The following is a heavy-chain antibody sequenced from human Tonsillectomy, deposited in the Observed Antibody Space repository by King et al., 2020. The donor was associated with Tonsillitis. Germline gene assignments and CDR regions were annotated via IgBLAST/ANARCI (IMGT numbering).Heavy chain of an antibody. CDR3: ANPVLLWSGESPRQGGACDI. CDR1: GFTFSSYG. V-gene: IGHV3-30*18. Sequence: VQLVEAGGGVVQPGRSLRLSCAASGFTFSSYGMHWVRQAPGKGLEWVASVSYEGINKYYADSVKGRFTISRDNSKNTLYLQMNNLRPKDTAVYYCANPVLLWSGESPRQGGACDIWGQGTMVTVSS. J-gene: IGHJ3*02. D-gene: IGHD3-10*01. CDR2: VSYEGINK.